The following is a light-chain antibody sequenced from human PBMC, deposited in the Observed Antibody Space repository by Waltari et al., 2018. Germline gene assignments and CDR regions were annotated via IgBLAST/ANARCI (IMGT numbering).Light chain of an antibody. Sequence: QTVVTQEPSLTVSPRGTVTLTCASSTGAVAGDFYPSWFQQMPGQAPRALIFGSTNKYSWTPARVSGSLLGGKAALTLSGAQPEDEADYYCLLHFGGDQLVFGGGTKLTVL. CDR2: GST. CDR1: TGAVAGDFY. V-gene: IGLV7-43*01. J-gene: IGLJ3*02. CDR3: LLHFGGDQLV.